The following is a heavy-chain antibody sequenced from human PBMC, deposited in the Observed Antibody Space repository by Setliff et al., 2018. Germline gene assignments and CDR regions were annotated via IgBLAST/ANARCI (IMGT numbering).Heavy chain of an antibody. CDR1: GGSIGPHY. J-gene: IGHJ4*02. Sequence: SETLSLTCTVSGGSIGPHYWSWIRQAPGKGLEWIGHIFYSDTAKYNPSLESRAAISVDSSKNQFSLKLRSVTAADTAIYYCAGRPQNTPMGPCDYWGQGTLVTVSS. V-gene: IGHV4-59*11. D-gene: IGHD5-18*01. CDR3: AGRPQNTPMGPCDY. CDR2: IFYSDTA.